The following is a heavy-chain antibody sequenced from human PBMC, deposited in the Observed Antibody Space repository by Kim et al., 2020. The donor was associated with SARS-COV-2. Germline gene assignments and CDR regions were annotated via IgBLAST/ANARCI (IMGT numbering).Heavy chain of an antibody. Sequence: ASVKVSCKASGYTFTSYGISWARQAPGQGLEWMGWISAYNGNTNDAQKLQGRVTMTTDTSTSTAYMELRSLRSDDTAVYYCIAMVVEGSCDYWGQGTQVTVSS. V-gene: IGHV1-18*01. CDR1: GYTFTSYG. J-gene: IGHJ4*02. CDR2: ISAYNGNT. D-gene: IGHD5-18*01. CDR3: IAMVVEGSCDY.